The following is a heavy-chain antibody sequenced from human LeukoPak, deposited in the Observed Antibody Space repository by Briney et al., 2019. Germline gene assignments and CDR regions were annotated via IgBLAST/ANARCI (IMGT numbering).Heavy chain of an antibody. CDR1: GYTFTSYG. CDR3: ARTNNNWNDVFDY. J-gene: IGHJ4*02. D-gene: IGHD1-20*01. V-gene: IGHV1-8*03. Sequence: ASVKVSCKASGYTFTSYGISWVRQATGQGLEWMGWMNPNSGNTGYAQKFQGRVTITRNTSISTAYMELSSLRSEDTAVYYCARTNNNWNDVFDYWGQGTLVTVSS. CDR2: MNPNSGNT.